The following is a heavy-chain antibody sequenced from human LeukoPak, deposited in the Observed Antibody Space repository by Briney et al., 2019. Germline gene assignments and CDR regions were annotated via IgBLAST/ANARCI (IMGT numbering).Heavy chain of an antibody. Sequence: SETLSLTCTVSGGSISSYHWSWIRQPPGKGLEWIGYIYYSGSTNYNPSLKSRVTISVDTSKNQFSLKLSSVTAADTAVYYCAREASGYSYGYGFDYWGQGTLVTVSS. CDR2: IYYSGST. V-gene: IGHV4-59*01. D-gene: IGHD5-18*01. CDR1: GGSISSYH. J-gene: IGHJ4*02. CDR3: AREASGYSYGYGFDY.